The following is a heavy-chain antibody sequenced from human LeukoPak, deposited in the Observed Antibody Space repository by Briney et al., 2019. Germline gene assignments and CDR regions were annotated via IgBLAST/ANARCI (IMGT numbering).Heavy chain of an antibody. V-gene: IGHV3-21*01. CDR1: GFTFSSYS. Sequence: PGGSLRLSCAASGFTFSSYSMNWVRQAPGKGLEWVSSISSSSSYIYYADSVKGRFTISRDNAKNSLYLQMNSLRAEDTAVYYCARDRSSSPNWFDPWGQGTLVTVSS. CDR3: ARDRSSSPNWFDP. J-gene: IGHJ5*02. D-gene: IGHD6-6*01. CDR2: ISSSSSYI.